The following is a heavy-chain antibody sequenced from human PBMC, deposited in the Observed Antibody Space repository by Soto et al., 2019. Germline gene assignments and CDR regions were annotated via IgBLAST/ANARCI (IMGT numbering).Heavy chain of an antibody. V-gene: IGHV4-31*03. CDR2: IFYSGST. CDR3: ARGAPITMVRGVTIRFDC. D-gene: IGHD3-10*01. Sequence: QVQLQESGPGLVKPSQTLSLTCTVSGDSISSGGYYWSWIRQHPGKGLEWIGYIFYSGSTYYNPSLKSRVSISVDTSKKQFSLKLSSVTAADTAVYFCARGAPITMVRGVTIRFDCWGQGSLVTVSS. CDR1: GDSISSGGYY. J-gene: IGHJ4*02.